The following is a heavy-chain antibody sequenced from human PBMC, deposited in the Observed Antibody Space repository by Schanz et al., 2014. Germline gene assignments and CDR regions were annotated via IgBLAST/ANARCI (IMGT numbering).Heavy chain of an antibody. V-gene: IGHV1-69*04. CDR1: GGTFVTFF. D-gene: IGHD3-22*01. CDR2: ISPLLGVA. CDR3: ARDIQYHYDTSGPVGAFDI. J-gene: IGHJ3*02. Sequence: QVHLVQSGAEVKEPGSSVKVSCKPSGGTFVTFFFTWVRQAPGQGPQWMGRISPLLGVANYVQEFQGRLTITADTSTSTAYMELSSLRSEDTAVYYCARDIQYHYDTSGPVGAFDIWGQGTVVTVSS.